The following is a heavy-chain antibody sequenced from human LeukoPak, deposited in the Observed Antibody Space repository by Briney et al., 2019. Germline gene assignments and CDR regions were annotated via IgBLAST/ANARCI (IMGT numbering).Heavy chain of an antibody. D-gene: IGHD3-10*01. CDR2: IYYSGST. CDR3: ARDTHLFSYGSGSYNFYYYYGMDV. J-gene: IGHJ6*02. V-gene: IGHV4-61*01. CDR1: GGSVSSGSYY. Sequence: QPSETLSLTCTVSGGSVSSGSYYWSWIRQPPGKGLEWIGYIYYSGSTNYNPSLKSRVTISVDTSKNQFSLKLSSVTAADTAVYYCARDTHLFSYGSGSYNFYYYYGMDVWGQGTTVTVSS.